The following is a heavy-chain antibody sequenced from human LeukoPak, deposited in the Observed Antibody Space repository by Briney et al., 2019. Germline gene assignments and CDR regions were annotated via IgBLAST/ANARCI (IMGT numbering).Heavy chain of an antibody. Sequence: PGRSLRLSCAASGFTFSSYAMHWVRQAPGKGLEYVSAISSNGGSTYYANSVKGRFTISRDNSKNTLYLQMGSLRAEDMAVYYCARETVFDYWGQGTLVSVST. V-gene: IGHV3-64*01. CDR1: GFTFSSYA. CDR3: ARETVFDY. CDR2: ISSNGGST. D-gene: IGHD4-17*01. J-gene: IGHJ4*02.